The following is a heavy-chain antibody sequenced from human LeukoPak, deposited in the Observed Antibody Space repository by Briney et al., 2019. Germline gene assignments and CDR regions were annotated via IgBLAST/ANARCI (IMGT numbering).Heavy chain of an antibody. CDR2: IYYSGST. CDR3: ARRPRDGYFRYFDL. J-gene: IGHJ2*01. Sequence: SQTLSLTCTVSGGSISSYYWSWIRQPPGKGLEWIGYIYYSGSTNYNPSLKSRVTISVDTPKNQFSLKLSSVTAADTAVYYCARRPRDGYFRYFDLWGRGTLVTVSS. V-gene: IGHV4-59*08. CDR1: GGSISSYY. D-gene: IGHD5-12*01.